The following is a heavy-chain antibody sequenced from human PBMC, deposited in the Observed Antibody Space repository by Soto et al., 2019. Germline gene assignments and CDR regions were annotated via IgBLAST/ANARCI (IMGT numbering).Heavy chain of an antibody. CDR3: ARDQLYYNDISGRPLNAFDV. Sequence: GGSLRLSCAASGFTFSTYIMHWVRQAPGKGLEWVSYIGIGSSTKYYADSVKGRFTISRDNAKNSLYLQMNSLRAEDTAVYYCARDQLYYNDISGRPLNAFDVWGQGTMVTVSS. J-gene: IGHJ3*01. V-gene: IGHV3-48*01. CDR1: GFTFSTYI. CDR2: IGIGSSTK. D-gene: IGHD3-22*01.